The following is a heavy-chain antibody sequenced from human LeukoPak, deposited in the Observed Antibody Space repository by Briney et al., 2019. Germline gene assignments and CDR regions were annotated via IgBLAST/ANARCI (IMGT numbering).Heavy chain of an antibody. J-gene: IGHJ4*02. Sequence: GGSLRLSCPASGFTFSSYSMSWVRQAPGKGLEWVSAISGSSDGTHYADSVKGRFTISRDNSKNTLYLQMNSLRAEDTAMYYCAKERDILTGYYDCWGQGTLVTVSS. V-gene: IGHV3-23*01. CDR2: ISGSSDGT. CDR3: AKERDILTGYYDC. CDR1: GFTFSSYS. D-gene: IGHD3-9*01.